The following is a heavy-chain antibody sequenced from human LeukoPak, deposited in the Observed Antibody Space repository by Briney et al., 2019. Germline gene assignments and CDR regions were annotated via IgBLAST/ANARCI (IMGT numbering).Heavy chain of an antibody. CDR1: GGAFSSYG. CDR3: ARDGGWLQTQNHYYYHGLDV. CDR2: IIPILDMA. V-gene: IGHV1-69*04. Sequence: SVKVSCKASGGAFSSYGIIWVRQAPGQGPEWMGRIIPILDMADYAQKFQGRVTITADKSTRTAYIEMSSLRSEDTAVYYCARDGGWLQTQNHYYYHGLDVWGQGTTVTVSS. D-gene: IGHD5-24*01. J-gene: IGHJ6*02.